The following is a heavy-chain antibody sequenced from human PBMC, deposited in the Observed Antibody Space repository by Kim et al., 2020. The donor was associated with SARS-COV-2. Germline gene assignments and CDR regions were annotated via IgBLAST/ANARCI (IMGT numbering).Heavy chain of an antibody. J-gene: IGHJ4*02. V-gene: IGHV4-61*01. Sequence: SETLSLTCTVSGGSVTRGSYYWSWIRQPPGKGLAWIGYISYSVSTNYNPSLKSRVTISVDTSKNEFSLKLTSVTAADTAVYFCARFYCSGGSCFSGYWGQGTLVTVSS. CDR2: ISYSVST. CDR3: ARFYCSGGSCFSGY. D-gene: IGHD2-15*01. CDR1: GGSVTRGSYY.